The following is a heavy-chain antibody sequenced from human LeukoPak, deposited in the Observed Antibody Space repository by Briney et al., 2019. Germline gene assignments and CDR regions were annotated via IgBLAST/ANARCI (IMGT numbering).Heavy chain of an antibody. CDR2: IYYSGST. CDR1: GGSISSDY. V-gene: IGHV4-30-4*08. CDR3: ARVGRYFDWPFDP. D-gene: IGHD3-9*01. J-gene: IGHJ5*02. Sequence: PSETLSLTCTVSGGSISSDYWSWIRQPPGKGLEWIGYIYYSGSTYYNPSLKSRVTISVDTSKNQFSLKLSSVTAADAAVYYCARVGRYFDWPFDPWGQGTLVTVSS.